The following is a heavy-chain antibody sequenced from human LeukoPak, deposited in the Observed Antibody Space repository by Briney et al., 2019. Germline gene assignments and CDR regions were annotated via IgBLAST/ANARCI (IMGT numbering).Heavy chain of an antibody. J-gene: IGHJ3*02. CDR3: TTPPVTAYQGAAFDI. CDR1: GFTVSSNY. CDR2: IYSGGST. V-gene: IGHV3-53*01. Sequence: GGSLRLSCAASGFTVSSNYMSWVRQAPGKGLEWVSVIYSGGSTYYADSVKGRFTISRDNSKNTLYLQMNSLKTEDTAVYYCTTPPVTAYQGAAFDIWGQGTMVTVSS. D-gene: IGHD5-18*01.